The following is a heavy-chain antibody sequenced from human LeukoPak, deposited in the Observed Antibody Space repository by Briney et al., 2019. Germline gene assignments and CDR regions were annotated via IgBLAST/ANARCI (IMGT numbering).Heavy chain of an antibody. V-gene: IGHV3-74*01. J-gene: IGHJ4*02. CDR2: INSDGSSI. CDR3: ARVFYISPYYDSSGYYAG. Sequence: PGGSLRLSCAPSGFTFSSYWMHWVRQALGGGLVWFSRINSDGSSISYADYVKGRFTISRDNAKNTLYLQMNSLRAEDTAVYYCARVFYISPYYDSSGYYAGWGQGTLVTVSS. D-gene: IGHD3-22*01. CDR1: GFTFSSYW.